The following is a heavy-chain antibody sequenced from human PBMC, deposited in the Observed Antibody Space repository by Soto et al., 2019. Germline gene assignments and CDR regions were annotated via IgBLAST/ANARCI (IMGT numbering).Heavy chain of an antibody. CDR3: ARDSLFPTTVTTYDY. Sequence: QVPLVQSGAEVKKPGASVKVSCKASGYTFTSYGISWVRQAPGQGLEWMGWISAYNGNTNYAQKLQGRVTMTTDTSTSTADMELRSLRSDDTAVYYCARDSLFPTTVTTYDYWGQGTLVTVSS. CDR1: GYTFTSYG. CDR2: ISAYNGNT. D-gene: IGHD4-17*01. J-gene: IGHJ4*02. V-gene: IGHV1-18*01.